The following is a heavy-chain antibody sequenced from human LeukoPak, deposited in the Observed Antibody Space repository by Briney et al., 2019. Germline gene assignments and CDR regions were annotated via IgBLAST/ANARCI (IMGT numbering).Heavy chain of an antibody. CDR1: GGSISIYY. CDR2: IYYSGST. V-gene: IGHV4-59*01. D-gene: IGHD1-26*01. CDR3: ARGSGGINAFDI. J-gene: IGHJ3*02. Sequence: SETLSLTCTVSGGSISIYYWSWIRQPPGKGLEWIGYIYYSGSTNYNPSLKSRVTISVDTSKNQFSLKLSSVTAADTAVYYCARGSGGINAFDIWGQGTMVTVSS.